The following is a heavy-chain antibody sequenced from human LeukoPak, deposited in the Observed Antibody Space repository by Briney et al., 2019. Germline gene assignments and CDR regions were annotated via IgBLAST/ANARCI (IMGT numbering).Heavy chain of an antibody. CDR3: ARSRYGSGSYYNYYFDY. J-gene: IGHJ4*02. CDR2: INWNGGST. Sequence: GGSLRLSCVASGFTFDDYGMSWVRQAPGKGLEWVSGINWNGGSTGYADSVKGRFTISRDNAKNSLYLQMNSLRAEDTALYYCARSRYGSGSYYNYYFDYWGQGTLVTVSS. V-gene: IGHV3-20*04. D-gene: IGHD3-10*01. CDR1: GFTFDDYG.